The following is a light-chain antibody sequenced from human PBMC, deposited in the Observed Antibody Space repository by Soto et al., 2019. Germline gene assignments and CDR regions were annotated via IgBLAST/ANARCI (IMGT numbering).Light chain of an antibody. CDR3: QQYNSYPWT. Sequence: DIQMSQSPSTLSASVGDRVTITCRASQSVSAWLAWYQQKPGRAPSLLIYDVSTLDSGVPARFSGAGSDTEFTLPIISLQPDDFAAYYCQQYNSYPWTFGQGTKVEVK. CDR1: QSVSAW. V-gene: IGKV1-5*01. CDR2: DVS. J-gene: IGKJ1*01.